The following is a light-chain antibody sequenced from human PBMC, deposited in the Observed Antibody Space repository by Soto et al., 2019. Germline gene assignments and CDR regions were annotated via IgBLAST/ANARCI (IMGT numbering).Light chain of an antibody. CDR1: QSVSSSY. CDR2: GAS. CDR3: QQRSNWPH. Sequence: EIVLTQSPGNLSLSPGERATLSCRASQSVSSSYLAWYQQKPGQAPRLLIYGASSRATGIPDRFSGSGSGTDFTLTISRLEPEDFAVYYCQQRSNWPHFGGGTKVDIK. V-gene: IGKV3D-20*02. J-gene: IGKJ4*01.